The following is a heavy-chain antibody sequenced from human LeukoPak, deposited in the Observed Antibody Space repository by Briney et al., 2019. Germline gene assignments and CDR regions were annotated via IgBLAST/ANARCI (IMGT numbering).Heavy chain of an antibody. Sequence: GGSLRLSCAASGFTFSSYGMHWVRQAPGKGLEWVAVIWYDGSNKYYADSVKGRFTISRDNSKNTPYLQMNSLRAEDTAVYYCARDGRIAVAGIDPPFDYWGQGTLVTVSS. CDR3: ARDGRIAVAGIDPPFDY. D-gene: IGHD6-19*01. CDR1: GFTFSSYG. CDR2: IWYDGSNK. J-gene: IGHJ4*02. V-gene: IGHV3-33*01.